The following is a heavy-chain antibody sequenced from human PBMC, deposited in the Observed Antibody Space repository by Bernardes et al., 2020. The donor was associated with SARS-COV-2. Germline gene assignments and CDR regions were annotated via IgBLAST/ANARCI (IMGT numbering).Heavy chain of an antibody. V-gene: IGHV3-21*01. Sequence: GGSLRLSCAASGFTFSSDSMNWVRQAPGKGLEWVSSISSSSSSIYYADSVKGRFTISGDNAKNSLYLQMNSLRAEDTAVYYCARLIRRYSSGWYKADAFDIWGQGTMVTVSS. CDR3: ARLIRRYSSGWYKADAFDI. CDR2: ISSSSSSI. CDR1: GFTFSSDS. D-gene: IGHD6-19*01. J-gene: IGHJ3*02.